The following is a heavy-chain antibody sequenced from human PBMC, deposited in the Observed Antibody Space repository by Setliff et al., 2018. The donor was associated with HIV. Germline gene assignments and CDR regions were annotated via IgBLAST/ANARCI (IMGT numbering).Heavy chain of an antibody. CDR2: IYPGDSES. CDR1: GYRFTSYW. J-gene: IGHJ5*02. V-gene: IGHV5-51*01. D-gene: IGHD4-17*01. Sequence: GESLKISCKGSGYRFTSYWIGWVRQMPGKGLEWRGIIYPGDSESRYSPSFQGQVTISADKSINTVYLQWRRLKASDTAIYYCARHRDYGDHAQEFDPWGQGTLVTVSS. CDR3: ARHRDYGDHAQEFDP.